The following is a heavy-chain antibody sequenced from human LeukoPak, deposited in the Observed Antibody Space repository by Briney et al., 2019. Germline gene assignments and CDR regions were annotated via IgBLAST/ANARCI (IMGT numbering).Heavy chain of an antibody. CDR1: GFSFSSYA. J-gene: IGHJ5*02. CDR3: AKGGDWLGNWFDP. V-gene: IGHV3-23*01. CDR2: ISSSGSTI. Sequence: GGSLRLSCAASGFSFSSYAMHWVRQAPGKGLEWVSYISSSGSTIYYADSVKGRFTISRDNSKNTLYLQMNSLRAEDTAVYYCAKGGDWLGNWFDPWGQGTLVTVSS. D-gene: IGHD3-9*01.